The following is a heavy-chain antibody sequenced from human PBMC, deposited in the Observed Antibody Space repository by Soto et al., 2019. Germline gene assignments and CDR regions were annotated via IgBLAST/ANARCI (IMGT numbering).Heavy chain of an antibody. CDR2: IYYSGST. V-gene: IGHV4-31*03. CDR1: GGSISSGGYY. CDR3: ASTLAARPSWSGYYYYYGMDV. D-gene: IGHD6-6*01. J-gene: IGHJ6*02. Sequence: SETLSLTCTVSGGSISSGGYYWSWIRQHPXKGLEWIGYIYYSGSTYYNPSLKSRVTISVDTSKNQFSLKLSSVTAADTAVYYCASTLAARPSWSGYYYYYGMDVWGQGTTVTVSS.